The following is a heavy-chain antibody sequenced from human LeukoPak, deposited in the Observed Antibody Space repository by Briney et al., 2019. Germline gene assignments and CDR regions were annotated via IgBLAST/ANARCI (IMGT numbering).Heavy chain of an antibody. D-gene: IGHD2-15*01. CDR1: GFTFTRSA. CDR2: ISAGGST. Sequence: GGSLRLSCAASGFTFTRSAMNWVRQAPGKGLEWVSGISAGGSTEYADSVRGRFTISRDNSKNTLFLQMNSLRAEDTAVYFCAKGSDCSASLCGPDHWGQGTLVTVSS. CDR3: AKGSDCSASLCGPDH. J-gene: IGHJ4*02. V-gene: IGHV3-23*01.